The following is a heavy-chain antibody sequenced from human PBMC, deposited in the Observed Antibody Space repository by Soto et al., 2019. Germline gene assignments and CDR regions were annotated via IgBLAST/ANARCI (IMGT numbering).Heavy chain of an antibody. CDR3: ARVGSLLYYMDV. V-gene: IGHV4-31*03. CDR1: GGSISSGGYY. J-gene: IGHJ6*03. Sequence: SETLSLTCTVSGGSISSGGYYWSWIRQHPGKGLEWIGYIYYSGSTYYNPSLKSRVTISVDTSKNQFSLKLSSVTAADTAVYYCARVGSLLYYMDVWGKGTTVTVSS. D-gene: IGHD1-26*01. CDR2: IYYSGST.